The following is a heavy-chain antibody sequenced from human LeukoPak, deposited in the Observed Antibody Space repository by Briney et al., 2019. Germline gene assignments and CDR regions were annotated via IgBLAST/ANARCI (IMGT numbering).Heavy chain of an antibody. CDR3: ARDGFQDDFWSGYIDY. D-gene: IGHD3-3*01. CDR1: GYTFTSYG. CDR2: ISAYNGNT. Sequence: GASVKVSCKAPGYTFTSYGISWVRQAPGQGLEWMGWISAYNGNTNYAQKFQGRVTMTRDTSTSTVYMELSSLRSEDTAVYYCARDGFQDDFWSGYIDYWGQGTLVTVSS. J-gene: IGHJ4*02. V-gene: IGHV1-18*01.